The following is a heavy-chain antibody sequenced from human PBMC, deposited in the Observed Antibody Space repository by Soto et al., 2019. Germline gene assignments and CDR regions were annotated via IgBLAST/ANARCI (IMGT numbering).Heavy chain of an antibody. CDR2: IIPIFGTA. CDR3: ARVDHSTGYSSSGIDY. V-gene: IGHV1-69*01. J-gene: IGHJ4*02. D-gene: IGHD6-13*01. Sequence: QVQLVQSGAEVKKPGSSVKVSCKASGGTFSSYAISWVRQAPGQGLEWMGGIIPIFGTANYAQKFQGRVTSTADESTSTAYMEQSSLRSEDTAVYYCARVDHSTGYSSSGIDYWGQGTLVTVSS. CDR1: GGTFSSYA.